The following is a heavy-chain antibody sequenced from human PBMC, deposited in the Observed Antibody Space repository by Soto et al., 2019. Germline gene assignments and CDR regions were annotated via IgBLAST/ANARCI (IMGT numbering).Heavy chain of an antibody. V-gene: IGHV3-23*01. J-gene: IGHJ4*02. CDR3: AKSYDSSGYYFPFDY. CDR2: ISGSGGST. Sequence: PGGSLRLSCAASGSTFSSYAMSWVRQAPGKGLEWVSAISGSGGSTYYADSVKGRFTISRDNSKNTLYLQMNSLRAEDTAVYYCAKSYDSSGYYFPFDYWGQGTLVTVSS. CDR1: GSTFSSYA. D-gene: IGHD3-22*01.